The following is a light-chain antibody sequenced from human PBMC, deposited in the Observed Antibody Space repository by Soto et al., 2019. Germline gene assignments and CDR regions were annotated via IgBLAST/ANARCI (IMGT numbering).Light chain of an antibody. CDR2: DAS. V-gene: IGKV3-11*01. J-gene: IGKJ5*01. Sequence: EIVLAQSPVTLSFSPGERATLSCRASRSVSSYLDWYQQKPGQAPRLLIYDASNRATGIPARFSGGGSGTDFTLTIDNLEPEDFAIYYCQQRSNWPPITFGQGTRLETK. CDR3: QQRSNWPPIT. CDR1: RSVSSY.